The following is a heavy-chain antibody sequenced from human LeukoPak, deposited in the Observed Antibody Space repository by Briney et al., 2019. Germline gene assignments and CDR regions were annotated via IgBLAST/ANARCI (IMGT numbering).Heavy chain of an antibody. CDR1: GFTFSSYA. V-gene: IGHV3-30-3*01. D-gene: IGHD3-10*01. Sequence: GGSLRLSCAASGFTFSSYAMHWVRQAPGKGLEWVAVISYDGSNKYYADSVKGRFTISRDNSKNTLYLQMNSLRAEDTAVYYCARAAEFTMVRGGYAFDIWGQGTMVIVSS. CDR3: ARAAEFTMVRGGYAFDI. J-gene: IGHJ3*02. CDR2: ISYDGSNK.